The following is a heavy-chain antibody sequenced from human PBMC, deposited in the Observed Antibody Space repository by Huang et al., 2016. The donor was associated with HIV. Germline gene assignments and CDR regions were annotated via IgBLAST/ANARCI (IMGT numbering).Heavy chain of an antibody. CDR2: TRSDGNYI. J-gene: IGHJ4*02. V-gene: IGHV3-21*02. CDR1: GFDFSDYG. CDR3: ARVDAAANMMGVDL. D-gene: IGHD2-2*01. Sequence: EVRLVESGGGLVHPGGSLRLSCVVSGFDFSDYGMNWVRQNPVKGLEWVASTRSDGNYIYYSDSVNGRFTIFRDNAKNSVSLQMNILGVEDTAVYFCARVDAAANMMGVDLWGRGSLVTVSS.